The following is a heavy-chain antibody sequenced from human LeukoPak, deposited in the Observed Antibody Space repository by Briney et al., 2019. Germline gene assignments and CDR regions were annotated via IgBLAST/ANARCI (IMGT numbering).Heavy chain of an antibody. CDR2: ISYTGTT. Sequence: SETLSLTCIVSGGSIGSSAYSWGWIRQPPGKGLEWSVSISYTGTTYYNPSLKSRVTISLDTSKNQYSLKLISVTAAATALYYCAREGPHGSGIYYNPLDYWGQGALVIVSS. J-gene: IGHJ4*02. CDR3: AREGPHGSGIYYNPLDY. V-gene: IGHV4-39*02. D-gene: IGHD3-10*01. CDR1: GGSIGSSAYS.